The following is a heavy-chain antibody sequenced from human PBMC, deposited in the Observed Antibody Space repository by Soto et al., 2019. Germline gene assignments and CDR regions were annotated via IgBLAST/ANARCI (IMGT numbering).Heavy chain of an antibody. D-gene: IGHD1-7*01. CDR3: GRGRSGELVVFY. CDR1: GYTFTGHY. J-gene: IGHJ4*02. V-gene: IGHV1-2*02. CDR2: IGPQNGDT. Sequence: QVQLVQSGAEVKESGTSVKVSCKASGYTFTGHYIHWVRQAPGQGFEWVREIGPQNGDTRYAQKFQGRVAMTTDSSITTVYMELSNLSTEDTAVYYCGRGRSGELVVFYWGQGTLVTVHS.